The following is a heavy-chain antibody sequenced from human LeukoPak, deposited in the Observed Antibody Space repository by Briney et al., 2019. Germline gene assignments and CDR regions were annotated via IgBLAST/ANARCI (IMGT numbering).Heavy chain of an antibody. CDR3: ASPNYGSGYSPDY. Sequence: PSETLALTCVVSGGSISSTSYYWGWIRQPPGKGLEWIGSIYYSGSTYYSPSLQSRVTISVDTSENQFSLKLSSVTAADAAVYYCASPNYGSGYSPDYWGQGTLVTVSS. CDR2: IYYSGST. CDR1: GGSISSTSYY. D-gene: IGHD3-10*01. J-gene: IGHJ4*02. V-gene: IGHV4-39*01.